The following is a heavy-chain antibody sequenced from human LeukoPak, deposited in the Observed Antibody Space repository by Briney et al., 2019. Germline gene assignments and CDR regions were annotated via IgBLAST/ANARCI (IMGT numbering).Heavy chain of an antibody. J-gene: IGHJ4*02. CDR1: GLTFSNYV. D-gene: IGHD1-1*01. CDR2: ITGSSDST. Sequence: PGGSLRLSCAASGLTFSNYVMSWVRQAPGKGLEWVSAITGSSDSTYYADSVKGRFTSSRDNSKSTLFLQMNSLRAEDTAIYYCAKGSSNSRPYYFDYWGQGTLATVSS. CDR3: AKGSSNSRPYYFDY. V-gene: IGHV3-23*01.